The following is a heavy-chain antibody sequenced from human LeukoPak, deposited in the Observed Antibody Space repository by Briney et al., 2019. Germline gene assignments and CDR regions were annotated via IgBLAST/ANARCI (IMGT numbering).Heavy chain of an antibody. J-gene: IGHJ4*02. CDR1: GGSFSGYY. V-gene: IGHV4-34*01. Sequence: PSETLSLTCAVYGGSFSGYYWSWIRQPPGKGLEWIGEINHSGSTNYNPSLRSRVTISVDTSKNQFSLKLSSVTAADTAVYYCARTYYDILTGYFWGYYFDYWGQGTLVTVSS. D-gene: IGHD3-9*01. CDR2: INHSGST. CDR3: ARTYYDILTGYFWGYYFDY.